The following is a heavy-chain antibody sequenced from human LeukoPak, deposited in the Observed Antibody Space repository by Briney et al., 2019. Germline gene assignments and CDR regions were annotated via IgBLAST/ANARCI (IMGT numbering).Heavy chain of an antibody. CDR1: GFTVSSYD. J-gene: IGHJ2*01. CDR2: IGTAGDT. CDR3: ARGSEMATITSGWYFDL. D-gene: IGHD5-24*01. Sequence: GGSLRLSCAASGFTVSSYDMHWVRQATGKGLEWVSAIGTAGDTYYPGSVKGRFTISRENAKNSLYLQMNSLRAGDTAVYYCARGSEMATITSGWYFDLWGRGTLVTVSS. V-gene: IGHV3-13*04.